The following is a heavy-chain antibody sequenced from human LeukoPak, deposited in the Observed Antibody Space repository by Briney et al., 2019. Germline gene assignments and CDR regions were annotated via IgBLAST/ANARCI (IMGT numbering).Heavy chain of an antibody. CDR2: IYYSGST. D-gene: IGHD6-19*01. J-gene: IGHJ4*02. Sequence: SETLSLTCTVSGGSISSYYWGWIRQPPGKGLEWIGSIYYSGSTYYNPSLKSRVTISVDTSKNQFSLKLRSVTAADTAVYYCASRSSSGWYFWGQGTLVTVSS. V-gene: IGHV4-39*01. CDR1: GGSISSYY. CDR3: ASRSSSGWYF.